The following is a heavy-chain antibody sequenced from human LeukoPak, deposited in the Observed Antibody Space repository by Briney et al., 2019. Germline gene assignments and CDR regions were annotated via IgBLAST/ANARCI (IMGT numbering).Heavy chain of an antibody. CDR3: ARERGYCSSTSCYFDY. CDR2: INPNSGGT. V-gene: IGHV1-2*02. J-gene: IGHJ4*02. D-gene: IGHD2-2*01. CDR1: GYTFTGYY. Sequence: GASVKVSCKASGYTFTGYYMHWVRQAPGQGLEWMGWINPNSGGTNYAQKLQGRVTMTTDTSTSTAYMELRSLRSDDTAVYYCARERGYCSSTSCYFDYWGQGTLVTVSS.